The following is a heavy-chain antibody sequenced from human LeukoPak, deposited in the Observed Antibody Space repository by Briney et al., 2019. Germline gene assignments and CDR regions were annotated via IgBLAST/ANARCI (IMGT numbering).Heavy chain of an antibody. CDR2: ISSSSSTI. CDR1: GFTFSSYS. Sequence: GGSLRLSCAASGFTFSSYSMNWVRQAPGKGLEWVSYISSSSSTIYYADSVKGRFTISRDNAKNSLYLQMNSLRAEDTAVYYCARSHGSGWYGDAFDIWGQGTMVTVSS. V-gene: IGHV3-48*04. J-gene: IGHJ3*02. D-gene: IGHD6-19*01. CDR3: ARSHGSGWYGDAFDI.